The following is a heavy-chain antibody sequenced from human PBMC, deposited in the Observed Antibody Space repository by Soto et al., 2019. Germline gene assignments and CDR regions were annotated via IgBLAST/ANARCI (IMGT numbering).Heavy chain of an antibody. CDR1: GFSLSTSGVG. V-gene: IGHV2-5*02. CDR2: IYWDDDK. CDR3: EHYGDYRTAFDI. Sequence: KESGPTLVKPTQTLTLTCTFSGFSLSTSGVGVGWIRQPPGKALEWLALIYWDDDKRYTPSLKSRLTITKDTSKNQVVLTMTNMDPVETATYQCEHYGDYRTAFDIWGQGTMVTVSS. J-gene: IGHJ3*02. D-gene: IGHD4-17*01.